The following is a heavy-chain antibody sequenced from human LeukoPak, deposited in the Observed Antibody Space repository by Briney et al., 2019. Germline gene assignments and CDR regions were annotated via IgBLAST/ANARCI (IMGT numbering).Heavy chain of an antibody. D-gene: IGHD3-16*01. CDR1: GGSISGYY. CDR2: IYYSGST. V-gene: IGHV4-59*08. CDR3: ARHVRSYYMDV. J-gene: IGHJ6*03. Sequence: SETLSLTCNVAGGSISGYYWSWIRQPPGKGLEWIGYIYYSGSTNYNPSLKSRVTISVDTSKNQLSLKLSSVTAADTAVYYCARHVRSYYMDVWGKGTTVTVSS.